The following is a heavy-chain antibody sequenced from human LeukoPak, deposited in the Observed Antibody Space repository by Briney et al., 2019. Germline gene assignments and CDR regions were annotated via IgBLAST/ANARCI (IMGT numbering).Heavy chain of an antibody. CDR3: AREPDHPYSGSYYFDY. CDR1: GGSISSCY. J-gene: IGHJ4*02. V-gene: IGHV4-59*01. CDR2: IYYSGST. Sequence: SETLSLTCTVSGGSISSCYWSWIRQPPGKGLEWIGYIYYSGSTNYNPSLKSRVTISVDTSKNQFSLKLSSVTAADTAVYYCAREPDHPYSGSYYFDYWGQGTLVTVSS. D-gene: IGHD1-26*01.